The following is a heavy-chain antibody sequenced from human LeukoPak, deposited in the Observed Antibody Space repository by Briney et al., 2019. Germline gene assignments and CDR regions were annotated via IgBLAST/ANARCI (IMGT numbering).Heavy chain of an antibody. CDR1: GFTVSSNY. Sequence: GGSLRLSCAASGFTVSSNYMSWVRQAPGKGLEWVSVIYSGGSTYYADSVKGRFTISRDNSKSTLYLQMNSLRAEDTAVYYCARKYYYDSSGYSYYFDYWGQGTLVTVSS. CDR2: IYSGGST. V-gene: IGHV3-53*01. J-gene: IGHJ4*02. CDR3: ARKYYYDSSGYSYYFDY. D-gene: IGHD3-22*01.